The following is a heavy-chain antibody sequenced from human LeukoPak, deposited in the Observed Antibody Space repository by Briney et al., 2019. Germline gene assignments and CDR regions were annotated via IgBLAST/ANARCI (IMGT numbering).Heavy chain of an antibody. CDR3: ASAPAPNWFDP. CDR2: IYYSGST. V-gene: IGHV4-59*01. Sequence: SETLSLTCAVYGGSFSGYYWSWIRQPPGKGLEWIGYIYYSGSTNYNPSLKSRVTISVDTSKNQFSLKLSSVTAADTAVYYCASAPAPNWFDPWGQGTLVTVSS. J-gene: IGHJ5*02. CDR1: GGSFSGYY.